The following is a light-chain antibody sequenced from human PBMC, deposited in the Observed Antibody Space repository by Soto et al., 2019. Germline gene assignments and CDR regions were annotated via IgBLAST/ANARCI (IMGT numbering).Light chain of an antibody. V-gene: IGKV1-39*01. CDR2: AAS. CDR3: QQSYSTPFT. J-gene: IGKJ3*01. CDR1: QSISSH. Sequence: DIQMTQSPSSLSASVGDRVTITCRASQSISSHLNWCQQKPGKAPKLLIYAASSLQSGVPSRFSGSGSGTDFTLTISSLQPEDFATYYCQQSYSTPFTFGPGTKVDIK.